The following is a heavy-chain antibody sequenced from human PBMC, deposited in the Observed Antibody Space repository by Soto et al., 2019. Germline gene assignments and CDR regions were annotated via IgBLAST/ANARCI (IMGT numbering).Heavy chain of an antibody. CDR2: ISWNSGSI. CDR3: ARTRMVRGVIVPYYYYYYMDV. J-gene: IGHJ6*03. CDR1: GFTFDDYA. Sequence: GGSLRLSCAASGFTFDDYAMHWVRQAPGKGLEWVSGISWNSGSIGYADSVKGRFTISRDNAKNSLYLQMNSLRAEDTALYYCARTRMVRGVIVPYYYYYYMDVWGKGTTVTVSS. V-gene: IGHV3-9*01. D-gene: IGHD3-10*01.